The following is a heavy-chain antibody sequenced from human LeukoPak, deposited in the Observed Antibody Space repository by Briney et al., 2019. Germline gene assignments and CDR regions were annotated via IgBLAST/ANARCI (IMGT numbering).Heavy chain of an antibody. V-gene: IGHV3-30*02. Sequence: GGSLRLSCPASGFTFSNYGIDWVRQAPGKGLEWVAFIRNDGSNKYYADSVKGRFTISRDNSKNTLYLQMNNLRAEDTAVYYCAKDRGDNSFDYWGQGTLVTVSS. CDR3: AKDRGDNSFDY. CDR1: GFTFSNYG. J-gene: IGHJ4*02. D-gene: IGHD1-1*01. CDR2: IRNDGSNK.